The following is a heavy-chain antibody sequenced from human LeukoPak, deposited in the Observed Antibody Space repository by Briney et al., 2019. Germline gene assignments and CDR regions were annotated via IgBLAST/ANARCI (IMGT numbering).Heavy chain of an antibody. CDR3: TRSDWFDP. J-gene: IGHJ5*02. CDR1: GFTFRGYW. V-gene: IGHV3-74*01. Sequence: GGSLRLSCVASGFTFRGYWMHWVRQAPGKGLVWVARINNDESNIFYADSVKGRFIISRDNAKNTLYLQMNSLRDEDTAVYYCTRSDWFDPWGQGTLVTVSS. CDR2: INNDESNI.